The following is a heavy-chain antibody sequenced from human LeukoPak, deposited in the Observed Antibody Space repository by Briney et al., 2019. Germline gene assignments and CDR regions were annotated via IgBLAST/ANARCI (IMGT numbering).Heavy chain of an antibody. CDR3: AKDSDYSGYDRGHFDC. CDR1: GFTLSSYA. Sequence: GGSLRLSCAASGFTLSSYAMHWVRQAPGKGLEWVAVISYDGSNKYYADSVKGRFTISRDNSKNTLYLQMNSLRAEDTAVYYCAKDSDYSGYDRGHFDCWGQGTLVTVSS. D-gene: IGHD5-12*01. J-gene: IGHJ4*02. CDR2: ISYDGSNK. V-gene: IGHV3-30*04.